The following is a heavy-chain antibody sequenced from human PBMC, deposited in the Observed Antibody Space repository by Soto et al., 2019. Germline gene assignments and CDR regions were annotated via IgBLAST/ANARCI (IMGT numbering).Heavy chain of an antibody. CDR1: GFSLSTSGVG. CDR2: IYWDDDK. J-gene: IGHJ4*02. D-gene: IGHD2-15*01. Sequence: QITLKESGPTLVKPTQTLTLTCTFSGFSLSTSGVGVGWIRQPPGKALEWLALIYWDDDKRYSPSLKSRLTITKDSSKNQVVLTMTNMDPVDTATYYCAHIGPYYSGGRCSYYLDYWGQGTLVTVSS. V-gene: IGHV2-5*02. CDR3: AHIGPYYSGGRCSYYLDY.